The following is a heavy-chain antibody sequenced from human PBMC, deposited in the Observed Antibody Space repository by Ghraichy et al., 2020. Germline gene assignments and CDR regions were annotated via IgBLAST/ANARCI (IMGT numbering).Heavy chain of an antibody. CDR3: ATGPRIVGADAVDI. Sequence: ASVKVSCKVSGYTLTELSMHWVRQAPGKGLEWMGGFDPEDGETIYAQKFQGRVTMTEDTSTDTAYMELSSLRSEDTAVYYCATGPRIVGADAVDIWGPGTMVTVTS. CDR2: FDPEDGET. D-gene: IGHD1-26*01. J-gene: IGHJ3*02. V-gene: IGHV1-24*01. CDR1: GYTLTELS.